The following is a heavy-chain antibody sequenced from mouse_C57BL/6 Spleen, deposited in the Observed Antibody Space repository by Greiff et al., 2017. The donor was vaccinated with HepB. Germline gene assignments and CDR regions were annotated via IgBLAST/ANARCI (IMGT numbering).Heavy chain of an antibody. CDR3: ARWLRGNY. J-gene: IGHJ2*01. CDR2: IYPGDGDT. D-gene: IGHD2-2*01. V-gene: IGHV1-82*01. CDR1: GYAFSSSW. Sequence: QVQLQQSGPELVKPGASVKISCNASGYAFSSSWMNWVKQRPGKGLEWIGRIYPGDGDTNYNGKFKGKATLTADKSSSTAYMQLSSLTSEDSAVYFCARWLRGNYWGQGTTLTVSS.